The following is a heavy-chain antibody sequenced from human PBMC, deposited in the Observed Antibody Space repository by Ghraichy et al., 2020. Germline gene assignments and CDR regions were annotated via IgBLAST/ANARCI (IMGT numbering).Heavy chain of an antibody. CDR3: ATDLWYYDSSGYYRHLNMDV. CDR1: GFTLSNAW. Sequence: GGSLRLSCAASGFTLSNAWMNWVRQAPGKGLEWVGRIKSKTDGGTTDYAAPGKGRFTISRDDSKNTLYLQMNSLKTEDTAVYYCATDLWYYDSSGYYRHLNMDVWGKGTTVTVSS. D-gene: IGHD3-22*01. CDR2: IKSKTDGGTT. J-gene: IGHJ6*03. V-gene: IGHV3-15*07.